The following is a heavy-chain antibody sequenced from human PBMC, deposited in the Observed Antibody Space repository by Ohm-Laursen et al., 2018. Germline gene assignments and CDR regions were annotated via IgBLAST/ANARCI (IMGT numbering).Heavy chain of an antibody. CDR2: ISGSGGST. J-gene: IGHJ4*02. D-gene: IGHD4-17*01. V-gene: IGHV3-23*01. CDR1: GFTFSSYA. CDR3: ARDVDYGQFDC. Sequence: SLRLSCAASGFTFSSYAMSWVRQAPGKGLEWVSAISGSGGSTYYADSVKGRFTISRDNSKNTLYLQMNSLRPEDTAVYYCARDVDYGQFDCWGQGTLVTVSS.